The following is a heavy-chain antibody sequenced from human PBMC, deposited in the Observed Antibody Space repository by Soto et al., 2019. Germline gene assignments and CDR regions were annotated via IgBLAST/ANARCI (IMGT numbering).Heavy chain of an antibody. CDR2: TSGDGGDT. J-gene: IGHJ4*02. V-gene: IGHV3-23*01. Sequence: GGSLRLSCAASGFTFSSHGMSWVRQAPGKGLDWVSGTSGDGGDTYYSDSVKGRYTISRDNSNNTLFLQMNRLRAEDTAVYFCARVVGYTALVGIDLWGRGTLVTVSS. CDR1: GFTFSSHG. D-gene: IGHD3-16*02. CDR3: ARVVGYTALVGIDL.